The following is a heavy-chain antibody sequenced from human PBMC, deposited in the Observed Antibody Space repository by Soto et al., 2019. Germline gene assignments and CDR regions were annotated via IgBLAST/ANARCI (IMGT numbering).Heavy chain of an antibody. Sequence: QVQLVESRGGVVQPGRTLRLSCAAAGFTFSNYGMHWVRQAPGKGLEWVAVISYDGSNKYYADSVKGRFTISRDNSKNNLYLQMNSLRAEDTAVYYCPKAATYYPGVYCGQGTLVTVSS. D-gene: IGHD2-21*01. J-gene: IGHJ4*02. V-gene: IGHV3-30*18. CDR3: PKAATYYPGVY. CDR1: GFTFSNYG. CDR2: ISYDGSNK.